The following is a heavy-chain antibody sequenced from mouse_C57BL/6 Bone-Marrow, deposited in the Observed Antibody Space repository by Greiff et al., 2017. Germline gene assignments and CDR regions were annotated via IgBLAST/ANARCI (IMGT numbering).Heavy chain of an antibody. CDR1: GYTFTSYG. V-gene: IGHV1-81*01. Sequence: QVQLQQSGAELARPGASVKLSCKASGYTFTSYGISWVKQRTGQGLEWIGEIYPRSGNTYYNEKFKGKATLTADKSSSTAYMELRSLTSEDSAVYFGARERVYGSSPYYFDYWGQGTTLTVSS. CDR2: IYPRSGNT. D-gene: IGHD1-1*01. CDR3: ARERVYGSSPYYFDY. J-gene: IGHJ2*01.